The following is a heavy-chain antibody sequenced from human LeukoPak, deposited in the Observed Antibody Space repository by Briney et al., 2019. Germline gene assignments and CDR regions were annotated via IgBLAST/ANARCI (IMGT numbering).Heavy chain of an antibody. J-gene: IGHJ4*02. D-gene: IGHD5-12*01. Sequence: SETLSLTCPVSGGSISSSSYYWGWIRQPPGKGLEWIGSIYYSGSTYYNPSLKSRVTISVDTSKNQFSLKLSSVTVADTAVYFCASVRSGYPTGFDYWGQGTLVTVSS. CDR1: GGSISSSSYY. V-gene: IGHV4-39*01. CDR3: ASVRSGYPTGFDY. CDR2: IYYSGST.